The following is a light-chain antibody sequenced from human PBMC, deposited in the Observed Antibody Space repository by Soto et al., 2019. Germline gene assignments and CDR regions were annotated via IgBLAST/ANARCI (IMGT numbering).Light chain of an antibody. V-gene: IGKV1-12*01. CDR2: AAS. CDR1: QSVDRW. CDR3: QQANSFPRT. Sequence: DIQMTQSPSALSTSVGDRVTITCRASQSVDRWLAWYQQKPGKAPKLLIYAASSLQSGVPSRFSGSGSGTDFTLTISSLQPEDFATYYCQQANSFPRTFGQGTKVDIK. J-gene: IGKJ1*01.